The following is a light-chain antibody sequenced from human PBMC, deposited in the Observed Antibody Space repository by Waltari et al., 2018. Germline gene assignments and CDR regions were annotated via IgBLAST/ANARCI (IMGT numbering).Light chain of an antibody. CDR1: QSVSSSY. CDR2: GAS. Sequence: EIVLTQSPGTLSLSPGERATLACRASQSVSSSYLAWSQQKPGQVPRLLIYGASSRATGIPDRFSGSGSGTDFTLTISRLEPEDFAVYYCQQCGTSRTFGQGTKVEI. V-gene: IGKV3-20*01. J-gene: IGKJ1*01. CDR3: QQCGTSRT.